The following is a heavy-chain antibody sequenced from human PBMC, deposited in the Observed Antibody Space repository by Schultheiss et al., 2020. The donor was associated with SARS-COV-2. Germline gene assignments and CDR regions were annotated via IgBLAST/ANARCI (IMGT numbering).Heavy chain of an antibody. J-gene: IGHJ2*01. V-gene: IGHV1-2*06. D-gene: IGHD3-3*01. CDR1: GGTFSSYA. CDR2: INPNSGGT. CDR3: ARSRLEVYGYFDL. Sequence: ASVKVSCKASGGTFSSYAISWVRQAPGQGLEWMGRINPNSGGTNYAQKFQDRVTLTRDTSISTAYMELSSLRSDDTAVYYCARSRLEVYGYFDLWGRGTLVTVSS.